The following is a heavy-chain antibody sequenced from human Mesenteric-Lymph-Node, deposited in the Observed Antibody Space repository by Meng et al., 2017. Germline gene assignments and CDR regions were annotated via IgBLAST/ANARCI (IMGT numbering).Heavy chain of an antibody. V-gene: IGHV3-11*01. CDR2: IRTSGGTI. CDR1: GFTFSYYY. D-gene: IGHD3-22*01. CDR3: ARDRAYYYDSSGYYADSGFDS. J-gene: IGHJ5*01. Sequence: GESLKISCAASGFTFSYYYMNWVRQAPGKGLAWVSYIRTSGGTIHYADSVKGRFTMSRDNAKNSLYLQMDSLRAEDTAVYYCARDRAYYYDSSGYYADSGFDSWGQGTLVTVSS.